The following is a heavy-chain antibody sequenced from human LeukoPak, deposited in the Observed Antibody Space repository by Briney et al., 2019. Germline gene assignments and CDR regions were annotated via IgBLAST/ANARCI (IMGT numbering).Heavy chain of an antibody. V-gene: IGHV3-15*01. Sequence: GGSLRLSCAASGFIFSSAWMTWVRQAPGKGLEWVGHIKNKTNGGTTDYAAPGKGRFIISRDDSKNTLYLQMNRLRTEDTAVYYCARGLCSSTGCYQGPFDFWGRGMLVTVSS. J-gene: IGHJ4*02. D-gene: IGHD2-2*01. CDR1: GFIFSSAW. CDR3: ARGLCSSTGCYQGPFDF. CDR2: IKNKTNGGTT.